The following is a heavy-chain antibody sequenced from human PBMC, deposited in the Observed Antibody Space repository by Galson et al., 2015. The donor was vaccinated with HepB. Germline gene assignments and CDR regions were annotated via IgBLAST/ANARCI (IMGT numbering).Heavy chain of an antibody. CDR3: AREEVEGTAMEIYYYYGMDV. Sequence: SVKVSCKASGYTFTSYGISWVRQAPGQGLEWMGWISAYNGNTNYAQKLQGRVTMTTDTSTSTAYMELRSLRSDDTAVYYCAREEVEGTAMEIYYYYGMDVWGQGTTVTVSS. J-gene: IGHJ6*02. D-gene: IGHD5-18*01. CDR2: ISAYNGNT. V-gene: IGHV1-18*04. CDR1: GYTFTSYG.